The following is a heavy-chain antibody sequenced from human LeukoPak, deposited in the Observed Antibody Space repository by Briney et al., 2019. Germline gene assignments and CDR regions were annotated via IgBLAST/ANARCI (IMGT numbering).Heavy chain of an antibody. D-gene: IGHD1-20*01. V-gene: IGHV1-24*01. CDR2: FDPEDGET. CDR1: GYTLTELS. Sequence: ASVKVSCKVSGYTLTELSMHWVRQAPGKGFEWMGCFDPEDGETIYAQKFQGRVTMTEDTSTDTAYMELSSLRSEDTAVYYCATGNWNDVKFDPWGQGTLVTVSS. J-gene: IGHJ5*02. CDR3: ATGNWNDVKFDP.